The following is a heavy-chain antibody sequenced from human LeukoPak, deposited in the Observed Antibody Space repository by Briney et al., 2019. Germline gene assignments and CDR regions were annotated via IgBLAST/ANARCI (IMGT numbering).Heavy chain of an antibody. CDR2: INPDGSIT. Sequence: GGSLRLSCAASGFTLSGYWIHWVRQAPGKGLVWVARINPDGSITSYADSVKGRFTISRDNAKNTLYLQMNSLRAEDTAVYYCAKESQLSYRGTFYIDYWGQGTLVTVSS. CDR1: GFTLSGYW. CDR3: AKESQLSYRGTFYIDY. J-gene: IGHJ4*02. V-gene: IGHV3-74*01. D-gene: IGHD1-26*01.